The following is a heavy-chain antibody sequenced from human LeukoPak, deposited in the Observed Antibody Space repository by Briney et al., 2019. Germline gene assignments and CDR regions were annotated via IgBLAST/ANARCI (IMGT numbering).Heavy chain of an antibody. D-gene: IGHD2-15*01. CDR1: GGSNSPYY. V-gene: IGHV4-59*01. CDR3: ARDRASAGGFDY. CDR2: IYYSGTT. J-gene: IGHJ4*02. Sequence: SETLSLTCSVSGGSNSPYYWSWIRQPPGKGLEWIGYIYYSGTTNYNPSLQSRVTISVATSKNQFSLKLSSVTAADTALYYCARDRASAGGFDYWGQGTLVTVSS.